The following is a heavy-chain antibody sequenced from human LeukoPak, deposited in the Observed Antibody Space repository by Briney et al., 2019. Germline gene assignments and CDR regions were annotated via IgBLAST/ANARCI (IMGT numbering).Heavy chain of an antibody. CDR1: GFTFSSYG. J-gene: IGHJ4*02. V-gene: IGHV3-33*01. CDR2: IWYDGSNK. Sequence: GRSLRFSCAASGFTFSSYGMHWVRQAPGKGLEWVAVIWYDGSNKYYADSVKGRFTISRDNSKNTLYLQMNSLRAEDTAVYYCASAAMVRGVISAGLDRWGQGTLVTVSS. CDR3: ASAAMVRGVISAGLDR. D-gene: IGHD3-10*01.